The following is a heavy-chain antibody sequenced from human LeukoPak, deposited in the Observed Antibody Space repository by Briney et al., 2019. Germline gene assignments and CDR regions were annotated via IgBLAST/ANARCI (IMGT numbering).Heavy chain of an antibody. V-gene: IGHV3-48*03. Sequence: PGGSLRLSCAASGFTFSSYEMNWVRQAPGRELEWISYISYISDSGTTIYYADSVKGRFTISRDNSKNSLYLLLNSLRGEDTAMYYCVRGGTGYTGSWHHFDSWGQGTPVTVSS. D-gene: IGHD6-13*01. J-gene: IGHJ4*02. CDR3: VRGGTGYTGSWHHFDS. CDR1: GFTFSSYE. CDR2: ISDSGTTI.